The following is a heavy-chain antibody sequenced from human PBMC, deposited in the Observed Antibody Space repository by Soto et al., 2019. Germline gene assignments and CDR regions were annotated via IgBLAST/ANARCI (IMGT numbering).Heavy chain of an antibody. CDR1: GFTFSSYA. V-gene: IGHV3-23*01. D-gene: IGHD6-13*01. J-gene: IGHJ6*02. CDR3: AKLGSSSWYLPQPMDYYYGMDV. CDR2: ISGSGGST. Sequence: GGSLRLSCAASGFTFSSYAMSWVRQAPGKGLEWVSAISGSGGSTYYADSVKGRFTISRDNSKNTLYLQMNSLRAEDTAVYYCAKLGSSSWYLPQPMDYYYGMDVWGQGTTVTVYS.